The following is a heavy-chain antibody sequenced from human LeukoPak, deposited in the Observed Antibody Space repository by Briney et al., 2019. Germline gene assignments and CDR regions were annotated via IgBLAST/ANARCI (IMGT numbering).Heavy chain of an antibody. Sequence: GRSLRLSCAASGFTFSSYGMHWVRQAPGKGLEWVAVISYDGSNKYYADSVKGRFTISRDNSKNTLYLQMNRLRAEDTAVYYCAKPFGSSSWSFDYWGQGTLVTVSS. J-gene: IGHJ4*02. D-gene: IGHD6-13*01. CDR2: ISYDGSNK. CDR3: AKPFGSSSWSFDY. V-gene: IGHV3-30*18. CDR1: GFTFSSYG.